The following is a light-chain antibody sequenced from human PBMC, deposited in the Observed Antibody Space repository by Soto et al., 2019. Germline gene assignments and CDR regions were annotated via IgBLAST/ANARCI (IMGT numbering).Light chain of an antibody. CDR3: MQPLQSWT. J-gene: IGKJ1*01. CDR1: QSLLHSNGYNY. CDR2: LGS. V-gene: IGKV2-28*01. Sequence: DLVMTQSPLSLPVTPGEPASISCRSSQSLLHSNGYNYLDWYLQKPGQSPQLLIYLGSNRASGGPDRFSGSGSGTDFTLKISRVEAEDVGVYYCMQPLQSWTFGQGTKVEIK.